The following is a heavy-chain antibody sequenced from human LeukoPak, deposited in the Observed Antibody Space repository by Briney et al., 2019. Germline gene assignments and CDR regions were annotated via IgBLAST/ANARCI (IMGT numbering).Heavy chain of an antibody. D-gene: IGHD6-13*01. J-gene: IGHJ2*01. CDR1: GDSISNYF. Sequence: SETLSLTYTVSGDSISNYFWNWIRQPPGKGLQWIGYIYYSGNTNYNPSLKSRVTMSVDTSKNQFSLRLSSVTAADTAVYFCARMIAAAGTEYFDLWGRGTLVTVSS. CDR2: IYYSGNT. V-gene: IGHV4-59*01. CDR3: ARMIAAAGTEYFDL.